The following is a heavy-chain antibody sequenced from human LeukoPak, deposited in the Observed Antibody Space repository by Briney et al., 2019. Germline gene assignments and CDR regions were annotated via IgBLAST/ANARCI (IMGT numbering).Heavy chain of an antibody. CDR3: ARVSPSTTVIDR. V-gene: IGHV1-8*01. D-gene: IGHD2-21*01. CDR2: MNPNSGGT. J-gene: IGHJ4*02. Sequence: ASVKVSCKASGDTFTSYDINWVRQATGQGLEWMGWMNPNSGGTGYAQEFQGRVTMTRNTSISTAYMELSSLRSDDTDVYYCARVSPSTTVIDRWGQGTLVTVSS. CDR1: GDTFTSYD.